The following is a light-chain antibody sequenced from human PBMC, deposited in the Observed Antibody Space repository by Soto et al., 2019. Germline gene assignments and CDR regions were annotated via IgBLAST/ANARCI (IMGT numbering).Light chain of an antibody. CDR2: ATS. J-gene: IGKJ4*01. CDR1: QNINTW. CDR3: QQYNTYPLT. Sequence: DIQMTQSPSSLSASVGDRVTITCRASQNINTWLAWYQQKPGKAPKSLIFATSSLQSGATSRFTGSGSGTDFTLTISSLQPEDCATYYFQQYNTYPLTLGGGTKVEIK. V-gene: IGKV1D-16*01.